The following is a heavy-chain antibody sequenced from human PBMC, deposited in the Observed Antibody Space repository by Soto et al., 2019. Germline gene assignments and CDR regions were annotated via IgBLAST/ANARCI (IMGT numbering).Heavy chain of an antibody. V-gene: IGHV3-30-3*01. CDR2: ISYDGSNK. D-gene: IGHD5-18*01. Sequence: PGGSLRLSCAASGFTFSSYAMHWVRQAPGKGLEWVAVISYDGSNKYYADSMKGRFTISRDNSKNTLYLQMNSLRAEDTAVYYCARYIYGYVDYWGQGTLVTVSS. J-gene: IGHJ4*02. CDR1: GFTFSSYA. CDR3: ARYIYGYVDY.